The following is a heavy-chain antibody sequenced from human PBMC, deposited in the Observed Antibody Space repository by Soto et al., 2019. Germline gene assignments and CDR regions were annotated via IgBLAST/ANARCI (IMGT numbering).Heavy chain of an antibody. D-gene: IGHD5-12*01. J-gene: IGHJ4*02. Sequence: SETLSLTCTVSGGSSNTFYWSWVRQPAGKGLEWIGRIFSSGSTSFNPSLESRVAMSVDTSKNHFSLNLSSVTAADMAVYYCAREGSYSAYNFAHGIQLWSFAFWGQGAPVPVSS. CDR1: GGSSNTFY. CDR3: AREGSYSAYNFAHGIQLWSFAF. V-gene: IGHV4-4*07. CDR2: IFSSGST.